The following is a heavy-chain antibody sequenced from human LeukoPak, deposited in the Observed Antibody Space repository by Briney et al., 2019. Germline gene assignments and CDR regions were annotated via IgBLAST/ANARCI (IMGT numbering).Heavy chain of an antibody. V-gene: IGHV3-33*01. CDR3: VRASGSFDY. CDR2: IWSDGSNK. CDR1: GFTFSDYG. J-gene: IGHJ4*02. Sequence: GGSLRLSCAASGFTFSDYGIHWVRRAPGKGLEWVAVIWSDGSNKYYADSVKGRFTISRDNSRKTLYLQMNSLRVEDTAVYYCVRASGSFDYWGQGTLVTISS. D-gene: IGHD3-10*01.